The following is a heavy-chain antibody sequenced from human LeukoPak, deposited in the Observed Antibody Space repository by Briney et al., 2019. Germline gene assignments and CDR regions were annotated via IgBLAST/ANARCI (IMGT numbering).Heavy chain of an antibody. Sequence: GSLRLSCAASGFTFSSSGMTWVRQAPGKGLEWFSTITGSVVNTYYADSVKGRFTISRDNSKSMLYLQMNSLRAEDTALYYCAKDYTGSSDNWGQGTLVNVSS. CDR3: AKDYTGSSDN. CDR2: ITGSVVNT. V-gene: IGHV3-23*01. D-gene: IGHD2-15*01. CDR1: GFTFSSSG. J-gene: IGHJ4*02.